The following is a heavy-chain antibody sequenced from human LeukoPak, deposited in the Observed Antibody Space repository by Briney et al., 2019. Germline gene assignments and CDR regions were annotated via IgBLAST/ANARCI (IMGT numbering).Heavy chain of an antibody. V-gene: IGHV3-30-3*01. CDR1: GFTFSSYA. J-gene: IGHJ4*02. Sequence: PGGSLRLSCAASGFTFSSYAMHWVRQAPGKGLEWVAVISYDGSNKYYADSVKGRFTISRDNSKNTLYLQMISLRAEDTAIYYCARDYYGSGSHDYWGQGTLVTVSS. D-gene: IGHD3-10*01. CDR2: ISYDGSNK. CDR3: ARDYYGSGSHDY.